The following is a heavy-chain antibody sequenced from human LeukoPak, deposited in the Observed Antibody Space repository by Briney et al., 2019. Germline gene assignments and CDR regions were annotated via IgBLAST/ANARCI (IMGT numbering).Heavy chain of an antibody. J-gene: IGHJ6*03. CDR3: ARVEGHYYYYYYMDV. Sequence: SETLSLTCTVSGGSISSYCWSWIRQPPGKGLEWIGYIYYSGSTNYNPSLKSRVTISVDTSKNQFSLKLSSVTAADTAVYYCARVEGHYYYYYYMDVWGKGTTVTVSS. V-gene: IGHV4-59*01. CDR2: IYYSGST. CDR1: GGSISSYC.